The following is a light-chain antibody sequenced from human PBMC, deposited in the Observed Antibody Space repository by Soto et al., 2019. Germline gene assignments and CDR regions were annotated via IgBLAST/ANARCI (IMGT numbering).Light chain of an antibody. CDR2: KVS. Sequence: VVLSRSPPSLPVTLCQAASISYMSRQSLLHRDGNTYLSWFRQRPGQSPRRLIYKVSNREAGVPNRFSGSGSGTDFTLKISRVEAEDVGLYYCMQGSHWPPITFGQGTRLEIK. V-gene: IGKV2-30*02. J-gene: IGKJ5*01. CDR3: MQGSHWPPIT. CDR1: QSLLHRDGNTY.